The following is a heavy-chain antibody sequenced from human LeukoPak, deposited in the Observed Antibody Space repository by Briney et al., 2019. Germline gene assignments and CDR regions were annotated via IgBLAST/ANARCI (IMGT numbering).Heavy chain of an antibody. V-gene: IGHV4-39*07. J-gene: IGHJ6*03. Sequence: SETLSLTCTVSGGSISSSDYYWGWIRQPPGKGLEWIGSIYYSGSTYYNPSLKSRVTISVDTSKNQFSLKLSSVTAADTAVYYCARVFDSGSQAYFYYMDVWGKGTTVTISS. CDR1: GGSISSSDYY. D-gene: IGHD3-10*01. CDR3: ARVFDSGSQAYFYYMDV. CDR2: IYYSGST.